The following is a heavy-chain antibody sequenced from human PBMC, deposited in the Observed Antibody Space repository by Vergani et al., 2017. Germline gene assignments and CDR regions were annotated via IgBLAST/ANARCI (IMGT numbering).Heavy chain of an antibody. V-gene: IGHV4-59*01. D-gene: IGHD3-16*01. J-gene: IGHJ5*02. CDR2: IYSSGST. CDR1: GASISGYY. Sequence: QVQLEESGPGLVKPSETLSLTCSVSGASISGYYWNWIRKPPGKRLEWIGYIYSSGSTSYNPSLQSRVTMSVDTSKNQISLNLSSVTAADTAIYYFAGYGQNNYENRGYNWFDPWGQGTLVTVSS. CDR3: AGYGQNNYENRGYNWFDP.